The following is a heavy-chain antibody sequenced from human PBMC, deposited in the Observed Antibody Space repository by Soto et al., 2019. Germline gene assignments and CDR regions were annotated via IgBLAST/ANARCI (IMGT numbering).Heavy chain of an antibody. CDR3: ARDPAPSGWFDY. CDR1: GFTFSNYW. J-gene: IGHJ5*01. Sequence: EVQLVESGGGLVQPGGSLRLSCAASGFTFSNYWMHWVRKFPGKGLVWVSRINSDGSSTSYADYVKGRFTISRDKAKNTLYLQMNSLRAEDTAVYYCARDPAPSGWFDYWGQGTLVTVSS. D-gene: IGHD1-26*01. V-gene: IGHV3-74*01. CDR2: INSDGSST.